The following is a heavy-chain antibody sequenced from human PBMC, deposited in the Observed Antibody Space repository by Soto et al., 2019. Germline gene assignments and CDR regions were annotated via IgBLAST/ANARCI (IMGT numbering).Heavy chain of an antibody. CDR3: ARDVGRDYGDFYGMDV. J-gene: IGHJ6*02. V-gene: IGHV4-31*03. CDR2: IYYNGST. CDR1: GGSISSGGYY. D-gene: IGHD4-17*01. Sequence: TLSLTCTVSGGSISSGGYYWSWIRQHPGKGLEWIGYIYYNGSTYYNPSLKSRVTISVDTSKNQFSLKLSSVTAADTAVYYCARDVGRDYGDFYGMDVWGQGTTVTVSS.